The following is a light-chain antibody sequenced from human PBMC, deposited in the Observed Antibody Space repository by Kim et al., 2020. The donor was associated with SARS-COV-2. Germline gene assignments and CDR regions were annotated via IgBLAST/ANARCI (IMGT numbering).Light chain of an antibody. Sequence: VAPGQTASFTCSGDKLGDKYACWYQQKPGQSPVLVIYQDSKRPSGIPERFSGSNSGNTATLTISGTQAMDEADYYCQAWDSSTYVFGTGTKVTVL. V-gene: IGLV3-1*01. CDR2: QDS. CDR1: KLGDKY. CDR3: QAWDSSTYV. J-gene: IGLJ1*01.